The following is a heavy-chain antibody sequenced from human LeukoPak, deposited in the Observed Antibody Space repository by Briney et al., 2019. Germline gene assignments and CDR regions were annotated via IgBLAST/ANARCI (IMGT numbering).Heavy chain of an antibody. CDR3: AKDQDY. CDR1: GFTFSSYA. V-gene: IGHV3-30-3*01. J-gene: IGHJ4*02. Sequence: PGRSLRLSCAASGFTFSSYAMHWVRQAPGKGLEWVAVISYDGSNKYYADSVKGRFTISRDNSKNTLYLQMNSLRAEDTALYYCAKDQDYWGQGTLVTVSS. CDR2: ISYDGSNK.